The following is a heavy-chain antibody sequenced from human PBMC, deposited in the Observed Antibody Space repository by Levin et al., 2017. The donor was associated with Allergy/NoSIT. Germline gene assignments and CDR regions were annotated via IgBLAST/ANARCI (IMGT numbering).Heavy chain of an antibody. V-gene: IGHV4-30-2*01. CDR3: ARVAGYSYGYYFDY. Sequence: LSLTCAVSGGSISSGGYSWSWIRQPPGKGLEWIGNIYLSGSTNDNPSLKSRVTMSVDRSKNQFSPKLSYVTAADTAVYYCARVAGYSYGYYFDYWGPGTLVTVSS. CDR2: IYLSGST. J-gene: IGHJ4*02. D-gene: IGHD5-18*01. CDR1: GGSISSGGYS.